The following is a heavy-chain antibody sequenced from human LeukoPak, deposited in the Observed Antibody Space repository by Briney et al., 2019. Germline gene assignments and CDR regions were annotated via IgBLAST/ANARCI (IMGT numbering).Heavy chain of an antibody. CDR3: AREITIFGVAYDP. CDR2: INPNSGGT. V-gene: IGHV1-2*02. Sequence: GASVKVSCKASGYTFTCYYMHWVRQAPGQGLEWMGWINPNSGGTNYAQKFQGRVTMTRDTSISTAYMELSRLRSDDTAVYYCAREITIFGVAYDPWGQGTLVTVSS. J-gene: IGHJ5*02. D-gene: IGHD3-3*01. CDR1: GYTFTCYY.